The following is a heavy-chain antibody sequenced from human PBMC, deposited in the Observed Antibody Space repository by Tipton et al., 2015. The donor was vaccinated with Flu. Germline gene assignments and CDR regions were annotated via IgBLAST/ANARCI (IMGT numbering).Heavy chain of an antibody. CDR3: ARGPRSGSSLDS. V-gene: IGHV1-69*06. D-gene: IGHD6-13*01. J-gene: IGHJ4*02. CDR1: GGDFSDHA. Sequence: QLVQSGAEVKKPGSSVKVSCRASGGDFSDHAISWVRQAPGQGLEWMGGITPNIVTANYAQKFQGRVTMTRNTSITTAYMDLSSLRSEDTAVYYCARGPRSGSSLDSWGQGTLVTVSS. CDR2: ITPNIVTA.